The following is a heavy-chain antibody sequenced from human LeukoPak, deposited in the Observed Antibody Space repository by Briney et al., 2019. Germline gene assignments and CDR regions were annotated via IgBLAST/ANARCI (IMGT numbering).Heavy chain of an antibody. J-gene: IGHJ6*02. Sequence: GGSLRLSCAASGFTFSSYIMDWVRQAPGKGLEWVSSVSCSNNYIYYADSVKGRFTISRDNAKNSMYLQMNSLRADDTAVYYCARGYTHGLDVWGQGATVTVSS. CDR2: VSCSNNYI. V-gene: IGHV3-21*01. CDR1: GFTFSSYI. CDR3: ARGYTHGLDV. D-gene: IGHD5-18*01.